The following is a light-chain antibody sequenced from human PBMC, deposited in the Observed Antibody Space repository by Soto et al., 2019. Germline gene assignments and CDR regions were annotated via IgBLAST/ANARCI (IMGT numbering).Light chain of an antibody. V-gene: IGKV4-1*01. CDR1: QSLLYSSTNKNY. CDR3: QQYYSTPPT. CDR2: WAT. J-gene: IGKJ5*01. Sequence: DIVMTQSPDFLGVSLGERATINCKSSQSLLYSSTNKNYLVWYQQKPGQPPKVLIHWATTRESGVPDRFSGSGSGTDFTLTISSLHAEDVALYYCQQYYSTPPTFGQGTRLEIK.